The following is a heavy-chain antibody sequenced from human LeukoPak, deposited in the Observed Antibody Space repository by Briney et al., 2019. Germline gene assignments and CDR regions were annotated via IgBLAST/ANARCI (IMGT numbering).Heavy chain of an antibody. V-gene: IGHV3-48*03. J-gene: IGHJ4*02. D-gene: IGHD1-26*01. Sequence: GGSLRLSXAASGFTFSSYEMNWVRQAPGKGLEWVSYIRRSGTAIYYADSVKGRFTISRDDAKNSLYLQMNSLRAEDTAVYYCARDKGSDGTDFWGQGTLVTVSS. CDR2: IRRSGTAI. CDR1: GFTFSSYE. CDR3: ARDKGSDGTDF.